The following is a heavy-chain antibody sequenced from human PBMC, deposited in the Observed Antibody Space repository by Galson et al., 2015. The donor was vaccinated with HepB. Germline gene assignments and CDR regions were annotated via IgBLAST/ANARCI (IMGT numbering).Heavy chain of an antibody. D-gene: IGHD3-10*01. CDR2: IIPTFGAA. V-gene: IGHV1-69*06. J-gene: IGHJ6*02. CDR3: ARQDYYGSGTYPPWYGLDV. Sequence: SVKVSCKASGGNFNNFAITWVRKAPGQGLEWVGRIIPTFGAANYAQTFKGRLTISADNSTGTAYMDLTNLRSEDTAVYYCARQDYYGSGTYPPWYGLDVWGQGTTVTVSS. CDR1: GGNFNNFA.